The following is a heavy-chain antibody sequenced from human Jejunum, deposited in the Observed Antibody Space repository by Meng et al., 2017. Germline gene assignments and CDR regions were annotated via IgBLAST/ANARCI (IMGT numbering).Heavy chain of an antibody. D-gene: IGHD1/OR15-1a*01. CDR2: RNPNSGQT. Sequence: VQLVQARAEVKKPGASAKVSCKASGYTFPPYNIHWLRQAPGQGLEWMGRRNPNSGQTKFAQKFQGRVTMTRDTSITTAYMELSRLTSDDMAVYFCARETGRTGEYCDHWGQGTLVTVSS. CDR3: ARETGRTGEYCDH. J-gene: IGHJ4*02. V-gene: IGHV1-2*06. CDR1: GYTFPPYN.